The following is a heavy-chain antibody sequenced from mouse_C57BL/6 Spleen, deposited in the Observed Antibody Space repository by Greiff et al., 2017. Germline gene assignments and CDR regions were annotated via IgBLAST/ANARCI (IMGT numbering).Heavy chain of an antibody. CDR3: ARGMITTYFDY. J-gene: IGHJ2*01. Sequence: EVKVVESGGGLVKPGGSLKLSCAASGFTFSSYAMSWVRQTPEKRLEWVATISDGGSYTYYPDNVKGRFTISRDNAKNNLYLQMSHLKSEDTAMYYCARGMITTYFDYWGQGTTLTVSS. CDR2: ISDGGSYT. D-gene: IGHD2-4*01. V-gene: IGHV5-4*03. CDR1: GFTFSSYA.